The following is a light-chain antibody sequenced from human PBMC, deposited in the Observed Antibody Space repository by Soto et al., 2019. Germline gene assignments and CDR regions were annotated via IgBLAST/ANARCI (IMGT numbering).Light chain of an antibody. CDR2: DTS. Sequence: EIGLTQSPATLSLSPGERATLSCRASQSVSRYLAWYQQKPCQAPRLLIHDTSTRATGVPDTFSGSGSGTEFTHSISSLEPEDSAMYYGQQRFSWHPTFGGGTHLEIK. CDR3: QQRFSWHPT. V-gene: IGKV3-11*01. J-gene: IGKJ4*01. CDR1: QSVSRY.